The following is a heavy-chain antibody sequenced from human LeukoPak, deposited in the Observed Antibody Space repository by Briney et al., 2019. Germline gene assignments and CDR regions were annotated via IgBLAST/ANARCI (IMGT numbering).Heavy chain of an antibody. CDR3: ARALPHVRSGYYYYYMDV. CDR2: IIPIFGTT. V-gene: IGHV1-69*13. D-gene: IGHD6-25*01. J-gene: IGHJ6*03. CDR1: GGTFSSYA. Sequence: SAEVSCKASGGTFSSYAISWVRQAPGQGLEWMGGIIPIFGTTNYAQKLQGRVTITADESTSTAYMELSSLRSEDTAVYYCARALPHVRSGYYYYYMDVWGKGTTVTISS.